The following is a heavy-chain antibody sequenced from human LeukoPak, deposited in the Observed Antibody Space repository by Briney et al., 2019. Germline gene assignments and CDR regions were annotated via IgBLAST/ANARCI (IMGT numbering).Heavy chain of an antibody. V-gene: IGHV1-2*02. CDR3: ARDSAPGDTYGLLGIDS. CDR2: INPNSGGT. J-gene: IGHJ4*02. Sequence: GASVKVSCKASGYTFNGYYKHWVRQAPGQGLEWMGWINPNSGGTNYAQKFQGRVTMTRDTPISTAYMELSRLRSDDTAVYYCARDSAPGDTYGLLGIDSWGQGTLVTVSS. D-gene: IGHD5-18*01. CDR1: GYTFNGYY.